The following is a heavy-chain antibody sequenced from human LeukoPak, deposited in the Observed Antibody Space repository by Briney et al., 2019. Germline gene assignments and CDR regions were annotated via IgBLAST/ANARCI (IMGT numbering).Heavy chain of an antibody. V-gene: IGHV4-34*01. CDR3: ARAERRINLARGVFGSHFDS. Sequence: TSETLSLTCAVSGGSFSRPFWSWIRQTPGKGREWIGEIDHSGRTDYNPSLEGRVTMSVDTSKNQFSLRLTSVTAADTAVYFCARAERRINLARGVFGSHFDSWGQGTLVSVSS. CDR2: IDHSGRT. J-gene: IGHJ5*01. CDR1: GGSFSRPF. D-gene: IGHD3-10*01.